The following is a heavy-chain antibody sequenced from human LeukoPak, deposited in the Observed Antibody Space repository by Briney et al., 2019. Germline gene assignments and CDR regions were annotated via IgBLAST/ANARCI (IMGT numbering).Heavy chain of an antibody. J-gene: IGHJ4*02. Sequence: GGSLRLSCAASGFTFSSYAMHWVRQAPGKGLEWVSTINGGGYNTYYADSVKGRFTISRDNSKNTLSLQVNTLRAEDTAVYYCARASGIYGSGWYFDYWGQGTLVTVSS. V-gene: IGHV3-23*01. CDR3: ARASGIYGSGWYFDY. CDR1: GFTFSSYA. CDR2: INGGGYNT. D-gene: IGHD6-19*01.